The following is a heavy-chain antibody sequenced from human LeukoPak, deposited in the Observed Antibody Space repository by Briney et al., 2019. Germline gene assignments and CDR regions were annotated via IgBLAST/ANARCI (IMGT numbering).Heavy chain of an antibody. D-gene: IGHD5-18*01. CDR3: AKDQKRGYSYGYLFYYYYMDV. CDR1: GFTFYDYA. V-gene: IGHV3-9*01. J-gene: IGHJ6*03. CDR2: ISWNSGSI. Sequence: GRSLRLSCAASGFTFYDYAMHWVRQAPGKGLEWVSGISWNSGSIDYADSVKGRFTISRDNAKNSLYLQMNSLRAEDTAVYYCAKDQKRGYSYGYLFYYYYMDVWGKGTTVTISS.